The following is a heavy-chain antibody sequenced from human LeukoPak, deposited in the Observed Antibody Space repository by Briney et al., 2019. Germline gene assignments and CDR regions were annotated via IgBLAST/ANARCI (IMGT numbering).Heavy chain of an antibody. V-gene: IGHV3-21*04. Sequence: GGSLRLSCAASGFTFNTYSMNWIRQAPGKGLEWISFISASGAARKYADSVKGRFTISRDNVDNSLHLQMNSLRAEDTAVYYCAKGNIVVVTAINDYWGQGTLVTVSS. CDR1: GFTFNTYS. CDR2: ISASGAAR. D-gene: IGHD2-21*02. CDR3: AKGNIVVVTAINDY. J-gene: IGHJ4*02.